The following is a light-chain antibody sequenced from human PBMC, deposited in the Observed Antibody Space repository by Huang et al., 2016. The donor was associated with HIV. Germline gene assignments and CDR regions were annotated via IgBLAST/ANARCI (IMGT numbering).Light chain of an antibody. CDR1: QSVSSN. J-gene: IGKJ1*01. V-gene: IGKV3-15*01. CDR2: AAS. Sequence: EIVMTQSPATLSVSPGERATLSCRASQSVSSNLAWYQQKPGQAPRLLIDAASTRATGSPARFSGSGSGTEFTLTISSLQSEDFAVYYCQQYNNWPRTFGQGTKVEIK. CDR3: QQYNNWPRT.